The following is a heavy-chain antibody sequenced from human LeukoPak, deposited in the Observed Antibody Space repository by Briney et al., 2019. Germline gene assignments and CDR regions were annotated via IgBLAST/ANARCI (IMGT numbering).Heavy chain of an antibody. CDR3: ARGKPSYGSGTYYRPLEPNYMDV. D-gene: IGHD3-10*01. CDR1: GYSISSGYY. J-gene: IGHJ6*03. Sequence: SETLSLTCTVSGYSISSGYYWGWIRQPPGKGLEWIGSIYHIGSTYDNPSLKSRLTISVDTSKNQFSLKLSSVTAADTAVYYCARGKPSYGSGTYYRPLEPNYMDVWGKGTTVTVSS. V-gene: IGHV4-38-2*02. CDR2: IYHIGST.